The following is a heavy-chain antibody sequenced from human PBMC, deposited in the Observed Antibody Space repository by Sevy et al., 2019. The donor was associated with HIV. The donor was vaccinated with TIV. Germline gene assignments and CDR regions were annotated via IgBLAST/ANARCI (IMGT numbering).Heavy chain of an antibody. CDR3: ARGLSVVPTKEVWFDP. CDR1: GGTFSSYA. CDR2: IIPIFGTA. J-gene: IGHJ5*02. Sequence: ASVKVSCKASGGTFSSYAISWVRQAPGQGLEWMGGIIPIFGTANYAQTFQGRVTITADESTSTAYMELSSLTEDDTAVYFCARGLSVVPTKEVWFDPWGQGTLVTVSS. D-gene: IGHD1-26*01. V-gene: IGHV1-69*13.